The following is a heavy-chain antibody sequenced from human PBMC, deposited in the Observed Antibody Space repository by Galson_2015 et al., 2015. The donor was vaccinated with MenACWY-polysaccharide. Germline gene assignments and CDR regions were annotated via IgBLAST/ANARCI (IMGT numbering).Heavy chain of an antibody. J-gene: IGHJ6*02. CDR3: AREYCGRTTCFGMDS. CDR2: ISYDGSNK. V-gene: IGHV3-30*04. D-gene: IGHD2-2*01. CDR1: GFTFNSYA. Sequence: SLRISCAASGFTFNSYAMHWVRQAPGKGLEWLAVISYDGSNKYYADSVKGRFTISRDSSQNSFYLQMSSLRADDTAVYYCAREYCGRTTCFGMDSWGQGTAVTVFS.